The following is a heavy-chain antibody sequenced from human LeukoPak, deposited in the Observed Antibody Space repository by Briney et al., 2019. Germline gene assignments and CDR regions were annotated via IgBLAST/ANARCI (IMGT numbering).Heavy chain of an antibody. V-gene: IGHV5-51*01. CDR3: AKLTRGYCDSSACPNWFDP. CDR2: IYPGDSDD. CDR1: GYSFTSYW. Sequence: GESLKISCQAFGYSFTSYWIGWVRQRPGKGLEWMGVIYPGDSDDRYSPSFQGQVTISADKSISTAYLQWSSLRASDTAMYYCAKLTRGYCDSSACPNWFDPWGRGTLVTVSS. D-gene: IGHD2/OR15-2a*01. J-gene: IGHJ5*02.